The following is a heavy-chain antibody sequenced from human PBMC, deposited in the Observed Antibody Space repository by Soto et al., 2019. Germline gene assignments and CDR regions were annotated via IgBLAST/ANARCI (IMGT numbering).Heavy chain of an antibody. CDR3: ARDYDFWSGYEWFDP. Sequence: ASVKVSCKASGYTFTSYDINWVRQATGQGLEWMGWMNPNSGNTGYAQKFQGRVTMTRNTSISTAYMELSSLRSEDTAVYYCARDYDFWSGYEWFDPWGQGTLVTVSS. V-gene: IGHV1-8*01. D-gene: IGHD3-3*01. J-gene: IGHJ5*02. CDR2: MNPNSGNT. CDR1: GYTFTSYD.